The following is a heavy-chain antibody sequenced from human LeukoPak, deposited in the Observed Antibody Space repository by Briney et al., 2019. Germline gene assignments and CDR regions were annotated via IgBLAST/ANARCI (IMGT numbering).Heavy chain of an antibody. CDR1: GYTLTELS. Sequence: ASVKVSCKVSGYTLTELSMHWVRQAPGKGSEWMGGFDPEDGETIYAQKFQGRVTMTEDTSTDTAYMELSSLRSEDTAVYYCATGGTMVRGVIIMAWRYWGQGTLVTVSS. V-gene: IGHV1-24*01. CDR3: ATGGTMVRGVIIMAWRY. J-gene: IGHJ4*02. CDR2: FDPEDGET. D-gene: IGHD3-10*01.